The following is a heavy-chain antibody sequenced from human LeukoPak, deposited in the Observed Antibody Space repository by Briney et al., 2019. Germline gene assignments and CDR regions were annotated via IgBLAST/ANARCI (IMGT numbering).Heavy chain of an antibody. Sequence: ASVKVSCKASGHTFTGYYMHWVRQAPGQGLEWMGWINPNSGGTNYAQKFQGRVTMTRDTSISTAYMELSSLRSEDTAVYYCARGAPTYSSSWYPWSPNYYYMDVWGKGTTVTISS. J-gene: IGHJ6*03. CDR2: INPNSGGT. V-gene: IGHV1-2*02. CDR3: ARGAPTYSSSWYPWSPNYYYMDV. D-gene: IGHD6-13*01. CDR1: GHTFTGYY.